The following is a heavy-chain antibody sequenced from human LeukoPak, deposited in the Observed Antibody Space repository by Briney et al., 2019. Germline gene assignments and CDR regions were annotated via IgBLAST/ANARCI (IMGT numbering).Heavy chain of an antibody. CDR3: ARDGADSSSAVGYYYYYMDV. J-gene: IGHJ6*03. D-gene: IGHD6-13*01. V-gene: IGHV3-7*01. CDR2: IKTDGSEK. CDR1: GFTFSNYW. Sequence: GGSLRLSCEGSGFTFSNYWMGWVRQAPGKGLQWVANIKTDGSEKYYVDSVKGRFTISRDNAKNSLYLQMNSLRAEDTAVYYCARDGADSSSAVGYYYYYMDVWGKGTTVTVSS.